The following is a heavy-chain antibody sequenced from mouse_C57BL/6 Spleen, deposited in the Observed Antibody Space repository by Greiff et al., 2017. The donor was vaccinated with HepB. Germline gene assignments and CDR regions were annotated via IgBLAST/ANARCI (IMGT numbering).Heavy chain of an antibody. CDR2: IHPNSGST. J-gene: IGHJ3*01. CDR1: GYTFTSYW. CDR3: ARSEDDYDWFAY. Sequence: VQLQQPGAELVKPGASVKLSCKASGYTFTSYWMHWVKQRPGQGLEWIGMIHPNSGSTNYNEKFKSKATLTVDKSSSTAYMQLSSLTSEDSAVYYCARSEDDYDWFAYWGQGTLVTVSA. V-gene: IGHV1-64*01. D-gene: IGHD2-4*01.